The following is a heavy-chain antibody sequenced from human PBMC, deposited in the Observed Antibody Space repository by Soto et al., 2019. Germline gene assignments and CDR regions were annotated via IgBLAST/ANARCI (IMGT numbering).Heavy chain of an antibody. J-gene: IGHJ6*03. CDR2: INSDGSST. CDR1: GFTFSSYG. V-gene: IGHV3-74*01. D-gene: IGHD3-3*01. Sequence: QLGGSLGLSCAASGFTFSSYGMHWVRQAPGKGLVWVSRINSDGSSTSYADSVKGRFTISSDNAKNTLYLQMNSLRAEDTAVYYCARERFLEWLAGSRFMDVWGKGTTVTVSS. CDR3: ARERFLEWLAGSRFMDV.